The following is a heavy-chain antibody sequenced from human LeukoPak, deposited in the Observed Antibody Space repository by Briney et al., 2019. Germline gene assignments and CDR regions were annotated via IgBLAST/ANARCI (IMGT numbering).Heavy chain of an antibody. Sequence: KASETLSLTCTVSGGSISSYYWSWIRQPPGKGLEWIGEINHSGSTNYNPSLKSRVTISVDTSKNQFSLKLSSVTAADTAVYYCARTSIMITFGGVIVVAVDAFDIWGQGTMVTVSS. V-gene: IGHV4-34*01. D-gene: IGHD3-16*02. CDR3: ARTSIMITFGGVIVVAVDAFDI. CDR1: GGSISSYY. J-gene: IGHJ3*02. CDR2: INHSGST.